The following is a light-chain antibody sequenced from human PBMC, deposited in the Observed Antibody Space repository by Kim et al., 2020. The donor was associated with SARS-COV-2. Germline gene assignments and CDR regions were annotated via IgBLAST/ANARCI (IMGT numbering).Light chain of an antibody. J-gene: IGLJ3*02. CDR2: TDN. CDR1: NNHVRSNY. CDR3: GSWDDSLNGPV. Sequence: GQVVTIYCAGSNNHVRSNYVNWYQQLPGTAPKVLIHTDNRRPSGVPDRFSGSKSVTSASLAISGLRSEDEADYYCGSWDDSLNGPVFGGGTQLTVL. V-gene: IGLV1-47*01.